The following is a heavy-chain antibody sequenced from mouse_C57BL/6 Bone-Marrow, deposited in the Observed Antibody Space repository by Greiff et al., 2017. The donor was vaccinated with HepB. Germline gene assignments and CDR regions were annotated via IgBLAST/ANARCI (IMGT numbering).Heavy chain of an antibody. CDR1: GYSITSYY. J-gene: IGHJ2*01. Sequence: DVQLQESGPGLAKPSQTLSLTCSVTGYSITSYYWNWIRQFPGNKLEYMGYISYSGSTYYNPSLKSRISITQDTSKNQYYLQLNSGTTEDTATYYCARYHGNYGSYFDYWGQGTTLTVSS. CDR2: ISYSGST. D-gene: IGHD2-1*01. V-gene: IGHV3-8*01. CDR3: ARYHGNYGSYFDY.